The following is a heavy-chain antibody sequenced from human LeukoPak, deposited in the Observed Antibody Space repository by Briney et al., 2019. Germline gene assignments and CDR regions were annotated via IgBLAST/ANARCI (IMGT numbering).Heavy chain of an antibody. CDR1: GYTFTGYY. CDR2: INPNSGGT. CDR3: ARGRRIAAAGTYNWFDP. Sequence: GASVKVSCKASGYTFTGYYMHWVRQAPGQGLEWMGWINPNSGGTNYAQKFQGRVTMTRDTSISTAYMELSRLRSDDTAVYYCARGRRIAAAGTYNWFDPWGQGTLVTVSS. V-gene: IGHV1-2*02. J-gene: IGHJ5*02. D-gene: IGHD6-13*01.